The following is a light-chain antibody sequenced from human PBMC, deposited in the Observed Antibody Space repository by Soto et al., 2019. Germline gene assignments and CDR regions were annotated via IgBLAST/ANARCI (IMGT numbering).Light chain of an antibody. J-gene: IGKJ4*01. CDR3: QQYGNSPLT. Sequence: EIVLAQSPATLSLSPGERATLSCRASQSVSNMYVAWYQQKPGQPPRLLIYGASTRATGIPDRFSGSGSETDFILTISRLEPEDFAVYFCQQYGNSPLTFGGGTKVDIK. V-gene: IGKV3-20*01. CDR2: GAS. CDR1: QSVSNMY.